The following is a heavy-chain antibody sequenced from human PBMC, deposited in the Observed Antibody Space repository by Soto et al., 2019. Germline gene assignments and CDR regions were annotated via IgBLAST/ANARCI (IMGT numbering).Heavy chain of an antibody. D-gene: IGHD6-19*01. CDR2: INAGNGNT. J-gene: IGHJ4*02. CDR3: ARDQSTYSSGWYGYTLFDY. Sequence: ASVKVSCKASGYTFTSYAMHWVRQAPGQRLEWMGWINAGNGNTKYSQKFQGRVTITGDTSASTAYMELSSLRSEDTAVYYCARDQSTYSSGWYGYTLFDYWGQGTLVTVSS. CDR1: GYTFTSYA. V-gene: IGHV1-3*01.